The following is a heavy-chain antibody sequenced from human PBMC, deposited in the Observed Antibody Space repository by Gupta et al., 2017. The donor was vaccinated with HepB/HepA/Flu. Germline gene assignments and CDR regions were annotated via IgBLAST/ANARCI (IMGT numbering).Heavy chain of an antibody. CDR1: GFTFSSYA. D-gene: IGHD6-19*01. J-gene: IGHJ6*02. CDR2: ISYDGSNK. Sequence: QVQLVESGGGVVQPGRSLRLSCAASGFTFSSYAMHWVRQAPGKGLEWVAVISYDGSNKYYADSVKGRFTISRDNSKNTLYLQMNSLRAEDTAVYYCARGCGYSSGWEVVCGMDVWGQGTTVTVSS. CDR3: ARGCGYSSGWEVVCGMDV. V-gene: IGHV3-30-3*01.